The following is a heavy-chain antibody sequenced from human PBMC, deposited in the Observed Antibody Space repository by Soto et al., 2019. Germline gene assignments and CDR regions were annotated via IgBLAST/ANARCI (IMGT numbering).Heavy chain of an antibody. V-gene: IGHV4-39*01. CDR1: GGSISTDNYY. D-gene: IGHD3-10*01. Sequence: QVQLQESGPGLVKPAETLSLTCIVSGGSISTDNYYWAWIRQPPGKGLEWIGSIYYSGSTNYNPSLKSRVTTSVATSINPVSLKLTSVTAADPAVYYCARLYGSGRLGGVYWGQGTLVSVSS. CDR2: IYYSGST. J-gene: IGHJ4*02. CDR3: ARLYGSGRLGGVY.